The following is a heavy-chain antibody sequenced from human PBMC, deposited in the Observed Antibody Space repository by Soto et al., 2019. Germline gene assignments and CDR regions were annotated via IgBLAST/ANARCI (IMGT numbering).Heavy chain of an antibody. J-gene: IGHJ5*02. Sequence: EVQLVESGGGLVQPGGSLRLSCAASGFSFSSYWMHWVRQVPGKGLVWVSRINSDGSTTTYADSVKGRFTISRDNAKNTLYLQMNSLRVEDTAVDYCARVLTGSDNWFDPWGQGTLVTVSS. CDR3: ARVLTGSDNWFDP. CDR1: GFSFSSYW. V-gene: IGHV3-74*01. CDR2: INSDGSTT. D-gene: IGHD7-27*01.